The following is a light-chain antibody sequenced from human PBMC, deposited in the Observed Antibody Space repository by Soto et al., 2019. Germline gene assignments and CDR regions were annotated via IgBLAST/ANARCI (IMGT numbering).Light chain of an antibody. CDR3: QQTYTTPRT. Sequence: DVQMTQSPSSLSAYVGDRVTITCRASQRISTYVNWYQQKPGKAPDLLIYGASSLQSGVPSRFSGSGSGTDLTLTISSLQPEDFASYYCQQTYTTPRTFGQGTKVEI. CDR1: QRISTY. V-gene: IGKV1-39*01. J-gene: IGKJ1*01. CDR2: GAS.